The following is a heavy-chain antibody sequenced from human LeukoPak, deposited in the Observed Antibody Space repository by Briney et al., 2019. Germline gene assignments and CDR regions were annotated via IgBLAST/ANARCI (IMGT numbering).Heavy chain of an antibody. CDR3: VRTSQYYYDSSGYYFFDY. CDR2: IYSLGST. J-gene: IGHJ4*02. D-gene: IGHD3-22*01. CDR1: GGSISNYY. V-gene: IGHV4-4*07. Sequence: SETLSLTCTVSGGSISNYYWSWIRQPAGKGLEWIGRIYSLGSTNYNPSLKSRVTMSVDTSKNQFSLKLSSVTAADTAVYYCVRTSQYYYDSSGYYFFDYWGQGTLVTVSS.